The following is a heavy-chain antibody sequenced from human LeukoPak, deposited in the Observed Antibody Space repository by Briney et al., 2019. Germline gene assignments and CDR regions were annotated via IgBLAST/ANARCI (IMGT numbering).Heavy chain of an antibody. J-gene: IGHJ4*02. CDR3: ARGPQRAAAGPKTYFDY. D-gene: IGHD6-13*01. Sequence: PSETLSLTCTVSGGSISSYYWSWIRQPAGKGLEWIGRIYTSGSTNYNPSLKSRVTISVDTSKNQFSLKLSSVTAADTAVYYCARGPQRAAAGPKTYFDYWGQGTLVTVSS. CDR1: GGSISSYY. V-gene: IGHV4-4*07. CDR2: IYTSGST.